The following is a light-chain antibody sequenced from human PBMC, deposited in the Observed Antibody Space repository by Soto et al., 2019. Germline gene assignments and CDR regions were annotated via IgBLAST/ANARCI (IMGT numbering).Light chain of an antibody. CDR3: QPYGDSAPFT. CDR2: RTS. Sequence: EVVLKKSPGTLSLSPGQRATLSCRTSQSISTTDLAWYQQKPGQAPRLLMSRTSRRATGIPDRFSGSGSGTDFTLSISILEPLDFAFYYCQPYGDSAPFTFGHGTRVDVK. CDR1: QSISTTD. J-gene: IGKJ3*01. V-gene: IGKV3-20*01.